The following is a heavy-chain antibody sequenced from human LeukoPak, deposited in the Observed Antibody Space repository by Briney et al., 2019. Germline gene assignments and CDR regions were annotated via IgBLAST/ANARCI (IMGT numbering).Heavy chain of an antibody. CDR2: IYTSGTT. J-gene: IGHJ4*02. CDR3: ARGFAYYYDSSGLGY. V-gene: IGHV4-4*07. Sequence: SETLSLTCTVSGDSISSYYWSWIRQPAGKGLEWIGRIYTSGTTNHNPSLKSRVTMSVDTSKNQFSLKLSSVTAADTAVYYCARGFAYYYDSSGLGYWGQGTLVSVSS. D-gene: IGHD3-22*01. CDR1: GDSISSYY.